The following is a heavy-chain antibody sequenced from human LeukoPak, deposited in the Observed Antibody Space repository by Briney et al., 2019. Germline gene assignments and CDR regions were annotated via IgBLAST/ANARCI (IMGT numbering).Heavy chain of an antibody. V-gene: IGHV3-48*01. Sequence: GESLRLSCAASGFTFSSYSMNWVRQAPGKGLEWVSYISSSSSTIYYADSVKGRFTVSRDNAKNSLYLQMNSLRAEDTAVYYCARDGYDILTGYYLTYYYYGMDVWGQGTTVTVSS. J-gene: IGHJ6*02. CDR2: ISSSSSTI. CDR3: ARDGYDILTGYYLTYYYYGMDV. CDR1: GFTFSSYS. D-gene: IGHD3-9*01.